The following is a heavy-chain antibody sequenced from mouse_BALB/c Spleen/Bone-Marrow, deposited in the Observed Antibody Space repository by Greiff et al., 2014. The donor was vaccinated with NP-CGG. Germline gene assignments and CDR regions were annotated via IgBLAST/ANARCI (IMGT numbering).Heavy chain of an antibody. Sequence: VQLKQSGGGLVQPGGSRGLSCEGSGFTFSGFWMSWVRQTPGKTLEWIGDINSDGSAINYAPSIKDRCTIFRDNDKSTLYLQMNNVRSEDTATYFCMRYNGYYFDYWGQGTTLTVSS. D-gene: IGHD2-2*01. J-gene: IGHJ2*01. V-gene: IGHV11-2*02. CDR3: MRYNGYYFDY. CDR2: INSDGSAI. CDR1: GFTFSGFW.